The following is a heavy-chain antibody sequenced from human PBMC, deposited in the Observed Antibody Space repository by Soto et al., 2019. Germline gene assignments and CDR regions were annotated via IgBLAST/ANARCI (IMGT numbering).Heavy chain of an antibody. CDR2: IYYSGST. J-gene: IGHJ4*02. Sequence: LSLTCTVSGGSISSYYWSWIRQPPGKGLEWIGYIYYSGSTNSNPSLKGRVTISVDTSKNQFSLKPSSVTAADTAVYYCARDSKRGYSGYDKLDYWGQGTLVTVSS. CDR3: ARDSKRGYSGYDKLDY. CDR1: GGSISSYY. D-gene: IGHD5-12*01. V-gene: IGHV4-59*01.